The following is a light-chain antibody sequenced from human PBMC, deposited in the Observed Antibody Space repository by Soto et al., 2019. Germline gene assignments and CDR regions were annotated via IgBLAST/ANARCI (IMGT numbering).Light chain of an antibody. Sequence: IQMTQSPSSLSASVGDRVTITCRTSQSIRSSLNWYQQKPGKAPNLLIYAASTLQSGVPSRFSGSGSGRDFTLTISSLQPEDFATYYCLLDYAYFWAFGQGTKVDIK. V-gene: IGKV1-6*01. CDR1: QSIRSS. J-gene: IGKJ1*01. CDR3: LLDYAYFWA. CDR2: AAS.